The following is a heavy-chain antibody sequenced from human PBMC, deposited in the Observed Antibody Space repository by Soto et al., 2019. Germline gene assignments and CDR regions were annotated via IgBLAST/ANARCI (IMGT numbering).Heavy chain of an antibody. CDR3: ARHEDYYGSGSPLYYFDY. CDR1: GGSISSSSYY. Sequence: QLQLQESGPGLVKPSETLSLTCTVSGGSISSSSYYWVWIRQPPGKGLEWIGSIYYSGSTYYNPSLKSRVTISVDTYKNQFSQKLSSVTAADTAGYYYARHEDYYGSGSPLYYFDYWGQGTLVTVSS. D-gene: IGHD3-10*01. V-gene: IGHV4-39*01. J-gene: IGHJ4*02. CDR2: IYYSGST.